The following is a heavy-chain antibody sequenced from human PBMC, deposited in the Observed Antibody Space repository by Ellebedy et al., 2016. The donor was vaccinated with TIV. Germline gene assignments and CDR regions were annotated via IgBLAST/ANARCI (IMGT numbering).Heavy chain of an antibody. CDR2: IYYSGST. D-gene: IGHD3-10*01. J-gene: IGHJ4*02. CDR3: ARWGGGAAPFDY. CDR1: GGSISSYY. V-gene: IGHV4-59*01. Sequence: MPSETLSLTCTVSGGSISSYYWSWIRQPPGKGLEWIGYIYYSGSTNYNPSLKSRVTISVDTSKNQFSLKLSSVTAADTAVYYCARWGGGAAPFDYWGQGTLVTVSS.